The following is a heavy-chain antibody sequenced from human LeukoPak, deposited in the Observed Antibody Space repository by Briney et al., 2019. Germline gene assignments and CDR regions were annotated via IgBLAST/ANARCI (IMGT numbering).Heavy chain of an antibody. V-gene: IGHV3-48*04. D-gene: IGHD6-13*01. J-gene: IGHJ4*02. CDR1: GFTFSSYS. CDR2: ISGSSSAI. CDR3: ARAPLAAAAIDY. Sequence: GGSLRLSCAASGFTFSSYSMNWVRQAPGKGQEWVSYISGSSSAIYYADSVKGRFTISRDDAKNSLYLQMNSLRAEDTAVYYCARAPLAAAAIDYWGQGTLVTVSS.